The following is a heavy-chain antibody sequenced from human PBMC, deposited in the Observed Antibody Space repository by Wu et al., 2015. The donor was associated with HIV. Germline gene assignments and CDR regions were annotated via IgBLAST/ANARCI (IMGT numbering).Heavy chain of an antibody. CDR1: GYMLSELS. CDR3: ATVRWEYKLQKRHDAFDV. V-gene: IGHV1-24*01. CDR2: FDPEEGKK. J-gene: IGHJ3*01. D-gene: IGHD1-26*01. Sequence: QVLLVQSGAEVRKPGASVKVSCKVAGYMLSELSIHWMRQAPGKGLEWMGGFDPEEGKKVYSPKLQGRVSMTDDTSTDTAYVELSSLRSEDTAVYYCATVRWEYKLQKRHDAFDVWGLGTMVTVSS.